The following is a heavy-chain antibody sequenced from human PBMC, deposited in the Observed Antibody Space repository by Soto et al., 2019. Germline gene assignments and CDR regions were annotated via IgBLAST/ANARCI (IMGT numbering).Heavy chain of an antibody. J-gene: IGHJ4*02. V-gene: IGHV3-23*01. CDR2: IGSSGAGI. CDR3: ATYGQHLMDS. Sequence: EVQLLESGGGLVQPGGSLRLSCAVSGFTFSRLAMKWVRQAPGKGLEGVSVIGSSGAGIPYADSVKGRFTTSRDNSENTLNLQMNGLRAEDTAVYYCATYGQHLMDSWGQGTLVTVSS. D-gene: IGHD4-17*01. CDR1: GFTFSRLA.